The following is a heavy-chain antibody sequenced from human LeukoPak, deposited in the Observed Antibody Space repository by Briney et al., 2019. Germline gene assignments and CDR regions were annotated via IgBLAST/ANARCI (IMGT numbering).Heavy chain of an antibody. CDR3: AKRTDSGSPGGFDP. Sequence: GGSLRLSCAAFGFTFSSYGMSWVRQAPGKGLEWVSLISGSGDSTYYADSVKGRFTISRDNSKNTLYLQMNSLRAEDTALYYCAKRTDSGSPGGFDPWGQGTLVTVSS. CDR1: GFTFSSYG. D-gene: IGHD1-26*01. CDR2: ISGSGDST. V-gene: IGHV3-23*01. J-gene: IGHJ5*02.